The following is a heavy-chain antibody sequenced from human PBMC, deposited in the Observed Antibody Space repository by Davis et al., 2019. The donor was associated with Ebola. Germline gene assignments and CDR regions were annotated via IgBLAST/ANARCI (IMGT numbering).Heavy chain of an antibody. CDR2: INPDGSRK. D-gene: IGHD2/OR15-2a*01. J-gene: IGHJ6*02. CDR3: ASLSYGLDV. CDR1: GFTFGSYY. Sequence: HTGGSLRLSCAASGFTASGFTFGSYYMHWVRQVSGKGLVWVSGINPDGSRKSYADSVKGRFTISRDNAKNTVYLEMNSLRAKDTAEYYCASLSYGLDVWGQGTTVTVSS. V-gene: IGHV3-74*01.